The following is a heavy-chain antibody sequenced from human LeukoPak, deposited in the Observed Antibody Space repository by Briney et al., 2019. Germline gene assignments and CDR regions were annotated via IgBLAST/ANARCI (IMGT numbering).Heavy chain of an antibody. D-gene: IGHD2-2*01. CDR1: GGSISSGGYS. CDR3: ARSTNWFDP. Sequence: SETLSLTCTVSGGSISSGGYSWSWIRQHPGQGLEWIGYIYYSGSTYYNPSLKSRVTISVDTSKNQFSLKLSSVTAADTAVYYCARSTNWFDPRGQGTLVTVSS. CDR2: IYYSGST. J-gene: IGHJ5*02. V-gene: IGHV4-31*03.